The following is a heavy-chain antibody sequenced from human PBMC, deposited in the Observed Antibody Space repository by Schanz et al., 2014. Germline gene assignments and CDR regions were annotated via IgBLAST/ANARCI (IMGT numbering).Heavy chain of an antibody. CDR3: ARALKGKVAIFGVIAAQNYYYMDV. D-gene: IGHD3-3*01. J-gene: IGHJ6*03. CDR1: GYTFTTYA. V-gene: IGHV1-8*02. CDR2: MNPKTGNT. Sequence: QVQLVQSGAEVKKPGASVRVSCKASGYTFTTYAMSWVRQATGQGLEWMGWMNPKTGNTDHAQKFQGRVSMTWDTSTSTAYLDLSRLRSEDTGVYYCARALKGKVAIFGVIAAQNYYYMDVGGKGTTVTVSS.